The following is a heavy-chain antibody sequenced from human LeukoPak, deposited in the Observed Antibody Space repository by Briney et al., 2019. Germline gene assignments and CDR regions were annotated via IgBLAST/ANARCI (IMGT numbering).Heavy chain of an antibody. CDR1: GFTFSSYW. J-gene: IGHJ4*02. V-gene: IGHV3-7*01. CDR3: ARDSGSYGMYYFDY. CDR2: IKQDGSEK. D-gene: IGHD1-26*01. Sequence: GGSLRLSCAASGFTFSSYWMSWVRQAPGKGLEWVANIKQDGSEKYYVDSVKGRFTISRDNAKNSLYLQMNSLRAEDTAVYYCARDSGSYGMYYFDYWGQETLVTVSS.